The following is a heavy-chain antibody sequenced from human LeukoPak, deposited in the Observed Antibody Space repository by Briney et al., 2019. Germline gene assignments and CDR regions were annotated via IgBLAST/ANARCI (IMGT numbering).Heavy chain of an antibody. D-gene: IGHD6-13*01. Sequence: GGSLRLSCAASGFTFSSHSMNWVRQAPGKGLEWVSCISSGGTYIYYADSVKGRYTISRDDAKNSVYLQMNSLRAEDTAVYYCARAAALDYWGQGTLVTVSS. CDR2: ISSGGTYI. CDR3: ARAAALDY. CDR1: GFTFSSHS. J-gene: IGHJ4*02. V-gene: IGHV3-21*01.